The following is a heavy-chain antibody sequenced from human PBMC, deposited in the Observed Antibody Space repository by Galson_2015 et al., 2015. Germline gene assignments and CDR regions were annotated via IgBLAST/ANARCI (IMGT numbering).Heavy chain of an antibody. V-gene: IGHV2-70*01. D-gene: IGHD4-23*01. CDR3: ARTHDYGGNPAFDY. Sequence: PALVKPTQTLTLTCTFSGFSLSTSGMCVSWIRQPPGKALEWLALIDWDDDKYYSTSLKTRLTISKDTSKNQVVLTMTNMDPVDTATYYCARTHDYGGNPAFDYWGQGTLVTVSS. CDR2: IDWDDDK. CDR1: GFSLSTSGMC. J-gene: IGHJ4*02.